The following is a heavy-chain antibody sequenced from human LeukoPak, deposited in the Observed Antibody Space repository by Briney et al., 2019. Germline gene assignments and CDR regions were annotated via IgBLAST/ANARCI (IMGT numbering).Heavy chain of an antibody. CDR1: GLTFSTYG. CDR2: IQNDGNDK. J-gene: IGHJ5*02. Sequence: PGGSLRLSCAASGLTFSTYGMHWVRQAPGKGLEWVAFIQNDGNDKYYADSVKGRFTISKDNSKNTVDLQMNGLRAEDTAVYYCARAVTWIDPWGQGTLVIVSS. CDR3: ARAVTWIDP. V-gene: IGHV3-30*02.